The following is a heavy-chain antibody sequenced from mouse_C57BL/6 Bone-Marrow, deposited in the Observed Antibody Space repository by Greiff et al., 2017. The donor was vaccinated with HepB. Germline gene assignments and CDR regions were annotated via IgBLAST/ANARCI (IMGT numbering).Heavy chain of an antibody. CDR1: GFNIKDDY. J-gene: IGHJ2*01. Sequence: EVQLQQSGAELVRPGASVKLSCTASGFNIKDDYMHWVKQRPEQGLEWIGWIDPENGDTEYASKFQGKATITADTSSNTAYLQLSCLTSDDTAVYYCTTFYEDFDYWGQGTTLTVSS. V-gene: IGHV14-4*01. CDR2: IDPENGDT. CDR3: TTFYEDFDY. D-gene: IGHD1-1*01.